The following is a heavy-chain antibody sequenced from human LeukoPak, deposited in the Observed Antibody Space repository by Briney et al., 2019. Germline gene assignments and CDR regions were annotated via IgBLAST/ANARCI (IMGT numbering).Heavy chain of an antibody. CDR1: GFTFSSYG. J-gene: IGHJ4*02. Sequence: SGGSLRLSCAASGFTFSSYGMHWVRQAPGKGLEWVAVIWYDGSNKYYADSVKGRFTISRDNSKNTLYLQMNSLGAEDTAVCYCARDLYYDSSGYGYWGQGTLVTVSS. CDR3: ARDLYYDSSGYGY. D-gene: IGHD3-22*01. V-gene: IGHV3-33*01. CDR2: IWYDGSNK.